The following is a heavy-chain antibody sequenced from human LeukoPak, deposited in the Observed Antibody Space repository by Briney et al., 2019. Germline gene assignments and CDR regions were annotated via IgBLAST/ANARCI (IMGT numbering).Heavy chain of an antibody. J-gene: IGHJ4*02. V-gene: IGHV1-8*01. D-gene: IGHD3-10*01. CDR1: GYTFTSYD. Sequence: ASVKVSCKASGYTFTSYDINWVRQATGQGLEWMGWTNPNSGNTGYAQKFQGRVTMTRNTSISTAYMELSSLRSEDTAVYYCARASMVRDLSLGYWGQGTLVTVSS. CDR2: TNPNSGNT. CDR3: ARASMVRDLSLGY.